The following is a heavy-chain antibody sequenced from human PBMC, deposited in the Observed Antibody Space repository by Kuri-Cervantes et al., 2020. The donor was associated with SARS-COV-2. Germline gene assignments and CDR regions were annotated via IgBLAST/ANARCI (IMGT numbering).Heavy chain of an antibody. CDR3: VRDGDDQTGERAVDI. V-gene: IGHV3-30*04. J-gene: IGHJ3*02. CDR2: ISYDGSNK. Sequence: GGSLRLSCAASGFTFSSYAMHWVRQAPGKGVEWVAVISYDGSNKYYADYVKGRFTISRANSKNTLYLQKNSLRGEDTAWYYLVRDGDDQTGERAVDIWGQGTMVTVSS. D-gene: IGHD7-27*01. CDR1: GFTFSSYA.